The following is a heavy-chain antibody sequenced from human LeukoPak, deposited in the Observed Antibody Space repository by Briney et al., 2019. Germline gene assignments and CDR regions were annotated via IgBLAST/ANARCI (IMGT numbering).Heavy chain of an antibody. CDR3: TALGIAAAGMDY. CDR2: IRSKSNNYAT. V-gene: IGHV3-73*01. Sequence: PGGSLRLSCAASGFTFSGSAIHWVRQASGKGLEWLGRIRSKSNNYATAYGASVEGRFTISRDDSKNTAYPQMNSLITEDTAVYFCTALGIAAAGMDYWGQGTLVTVSS. CDR1: GFTFSGSA. D-gene: IGHD6-13*01. J-gene: IGHJ4*02.